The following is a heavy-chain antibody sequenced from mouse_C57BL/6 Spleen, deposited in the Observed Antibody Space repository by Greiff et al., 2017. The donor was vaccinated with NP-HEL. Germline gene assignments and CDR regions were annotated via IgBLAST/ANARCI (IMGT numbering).Heavy chain of an antibody. CDR1: GFTFSDYG. Sequence: EVKLMESGGGLVKPGGSLKLSCAASGFTFSDYGMHWVRQAPEKGLEWVAYISSGSSTIYYADTVKGRFTISRDNAKNTLFLQMTSLRSEDTAMYYCARSVVAPLYYFDYWGQGTTLTVSS. CDR2: ISSGSSTI. V-gene: IGHV5-17*01. D-gene: IGHD1-1*01. J-gene: IGHJ2*01. CDR3: ARSVVAPLYYFDY.